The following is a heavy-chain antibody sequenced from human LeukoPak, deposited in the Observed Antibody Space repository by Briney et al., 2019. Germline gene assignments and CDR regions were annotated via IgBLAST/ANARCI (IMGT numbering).Heavy chain of an antibody. CDR1: GGSISSGGYY. V-gene: IGHV4-31*03. J-gene: IGHJ6*02. CDR2: IYYSGST. D-gene: IGHD3-10*01. Sequence: SETLSLTCTVSGGSISSGGYYWRWLRQHPGKGLEWIGYIYYSGSTYYNPSLKSRITISVATSKNHFSLKLSSVTAADPAVYYCAREGGSGSYWVPPKYYGMDVWGQGTTVTVSS. CDR3: AREGGSGSYWVPPKYYGMDV.